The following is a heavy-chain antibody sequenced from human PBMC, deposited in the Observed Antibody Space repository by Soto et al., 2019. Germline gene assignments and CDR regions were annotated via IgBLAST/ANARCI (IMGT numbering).Heavy chain of an antibody. CDR3: ARQASTFFGVVKDYYYYYGMDV. Sequence: GESLKISCKGSGYSFTSYWIGWVRQMPGKGLEWMGIIYPGDSDTRYSPSFQGQVTISADKSISTAYLQWSSLKASDTAMYYCARQASTFFGVVKDYYYYYGMDVCGQGTTVTVSS. CDR1: GYSFTSYW. V-gene: IGHV5-51*01. CDR2: IYPGDSDT. J-gene: IGHJ6*02. D-gene: IGHD3-3*01.